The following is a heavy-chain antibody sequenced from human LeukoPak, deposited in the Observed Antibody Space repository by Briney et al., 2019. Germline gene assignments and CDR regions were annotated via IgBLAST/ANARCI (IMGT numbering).Heavy chain of an antibody. D-gene: IGHD4-23*01. V-gene: IGHV4-34*01. J-gene: IGHJ4*02. CDR1: GGSFSGHY. CDR2: INHSGST. CDR3: ARMGSGKSPFGY. Sequence: PSETLSLTCAVYGGSFSGHYWSWIRQPPGKGLEWIGEINHSGSTNYNPSLKSRLTISVDTSKNQFSLKLSSVTTADTAVYYCARMGSGKSPFGYWGQGTLVTVSS.